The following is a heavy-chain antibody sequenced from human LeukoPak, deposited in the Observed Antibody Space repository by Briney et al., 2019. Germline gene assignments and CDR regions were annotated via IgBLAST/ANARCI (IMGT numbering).Heavy chain of an antibody. Sequence: GGSLRLSRAASGFTFSSHGFHWVRQAPGKGLEWVAAIWYDGSKKYYADSVKGRFTISRDNSKNTVYLQMNSLRAEDTAVFYCARDLDIYDSSGYYLGYWGQGTLVTVSS. CDR3: ARDLDIYDSSGYYLGY. V-gene: IGHV3-33*01. CDR1: GFTFSSHG. CDR2: IWYDGSKK. D-gene: IGHD3-22*01. J-gene: IGHJ4*02.